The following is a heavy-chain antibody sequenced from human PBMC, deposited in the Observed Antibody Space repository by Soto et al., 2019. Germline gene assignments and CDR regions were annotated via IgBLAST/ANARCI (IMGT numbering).Heavy chain of an antibody. CDR2: IGTTGDT. V-gene: IGHV3-13*04. Sequence: GGSLRLSCSASGFTFSSYDMHWVRQGTGKGLEWVSAIGTTGDTYYAGSVKGRFTISRENAKNSLYLQMNSLRAGDTAIYFCAIAIGPTIFDYWGQGTLVTVSS. CDR3: AIAIGPTIFDY. J-gene: IGHJ4*02. CDR1: GFTFSSYD. D-gene: IGHD3-22*01.